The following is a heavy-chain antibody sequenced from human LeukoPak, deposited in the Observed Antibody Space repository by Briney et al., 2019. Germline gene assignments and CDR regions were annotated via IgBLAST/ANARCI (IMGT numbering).Heavy chain of an antibody. CDR2: FYYSVST. J-gene: IGHJ4*02. Sequence: SETLSLTCTVSGGSISSYYWSWIRQPPGKGLEWIGYFYYSVSTNYNPSLKGRVTISVDTSKKQFSLKLSSVTAADTAVYYCARLDCGYDLEPFDYWGQGTLVTVSS. CDR3: ARLDCGYDLEPFDY. V-gene: IGHV4-59*08. CDR1: GGSISSYY. D-gene: IGHD5-12*01.